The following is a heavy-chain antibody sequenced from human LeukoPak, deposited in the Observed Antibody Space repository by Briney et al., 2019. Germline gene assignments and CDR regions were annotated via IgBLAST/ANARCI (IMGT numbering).Heavy chain of an antibody. J-gene: IGHJ5*02. D-gene: IGHD4-17*01. V-gene: IGHV1-46*03. CDR3: ARQGGDYGDSREDYWFDP. CDR1: GYTFTSYY. CDR2: INPSGGST. Sequence: ASVKVSCKASGYTFTSYYMHWVRQAPGQGLEWMGIINPSGGSTSYAQKFQGRVTMTRDTSTSTVYMELSSLRSEDTAVYYCARQGGDYGDSREDYWFDPWGQGTLVTVSS.